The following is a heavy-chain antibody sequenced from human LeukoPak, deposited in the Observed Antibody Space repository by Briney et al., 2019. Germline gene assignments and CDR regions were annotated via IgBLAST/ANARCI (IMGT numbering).Heavy chain of an antibody. CDR2: INPSGGTT. CDR1: GGTFSSYA. J-gene: IGHJ6*03. CDR3: ARNYRFAVDYYYMDV. Sequence: ASVKVSCKASGGTFSSYAISWVRQAPGQGLEWMGVINPSGGTTNYAQKFQGRVTMTRDTSTSTVYMELSSLRAEDTAVYYCARNYRFAVDYYYMDVWGTATTVSISS. D-gene: IGHD4-11*01. V-gene: IGHV1-46*01.